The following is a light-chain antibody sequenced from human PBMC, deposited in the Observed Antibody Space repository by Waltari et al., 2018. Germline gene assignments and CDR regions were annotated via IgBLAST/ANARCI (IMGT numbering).Light chain of an antibody. CDR1: QSVLYSSNNKNY. CDR2: WAS. CDR3: QQYYSSPRT. V-gene: IGKV4-1*01. J-gene: IGKJ1*01. Sequence: DIVITQSPYSLAVSLGERATLNRKSSQSVLYSSNNKNYLDWFQQKPGQPPKLLIYWASTRDSGVPDRFSGSGSGTDFTLTISSLQAEDVAVYYCQQYYSSPRTFGQGTKVEIK.